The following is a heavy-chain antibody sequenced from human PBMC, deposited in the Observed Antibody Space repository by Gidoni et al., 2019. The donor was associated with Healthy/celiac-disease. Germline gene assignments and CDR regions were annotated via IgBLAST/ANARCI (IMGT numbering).Heavy chain of an antibody. J-gene: IGHJ3*02. CDR3: ARDYGVKPTQIAFDI. CDR1: GYTFTSYY. CDR2: INPSGGST. V-gene: IGHV1-46*01. D-gene: IGHD4-17*01. Sequence: QVQLVQSGAEVKKPGASVKVSCKASGYTFTSYYMHWVRQAPGQGLEWMGIINPSGGSTSYAQKFQGRVTMTRDTSTSTVYMELSSLRSEDTAVYYCARDYGVKPTQIAFDIWGQGTMVTVSS.